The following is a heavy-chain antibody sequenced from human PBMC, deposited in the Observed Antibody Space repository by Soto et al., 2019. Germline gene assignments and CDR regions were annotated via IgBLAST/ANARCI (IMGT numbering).Heavy chain of an antibody. CDR3: ARESSDGYDSSGYYLDY. CDR2: IYYSGST. V-gene: IGHV4-61*01. D-gene: IGHD3-22*01. Sequence: PSETLSHTCTVSGGSVSSGSYYWSWIRQPPGKGLEWIGYIYYSGSTNYNPSLKSRVTISVDKSKNQFSLKLSSVTAADTAVYYCARESSDGYDSSGYYLDYWGQGTLVTVS. J-gene: IGHJ4*02. CDR1: GGSVSSGSYY.